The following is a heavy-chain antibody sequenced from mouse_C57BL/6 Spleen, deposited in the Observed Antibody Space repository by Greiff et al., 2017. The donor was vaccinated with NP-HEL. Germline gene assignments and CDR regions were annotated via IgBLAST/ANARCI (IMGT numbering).Heavy chain of an antibody. V-gene: IGHV1-42*01. CDR1: GYSFTGYY. Sequence: EVQLQQSGPELVKPGASVKISCKASGYSFTGYYMNWVKQSPEKSLEWIGEINPSTGGTTSNQKFKAKATLTVDKSSSTAYMQLKSLTSEDSAVYYCARWGMVTYFDYWGQGTTLTVSS. J-gene: IGHJ2*01. CDR2: INPSTGGT. D-gene: IGHD2-2*01. CDR3: ARWGMVTYFDY.